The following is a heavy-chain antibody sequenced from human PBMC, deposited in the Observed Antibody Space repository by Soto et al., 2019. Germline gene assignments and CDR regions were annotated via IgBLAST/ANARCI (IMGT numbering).Heavy chain of an antibody. V-gene: IGHV2-26*01. CDR1: GFSLSSAGMG. CDR3: ARISGYYDFWRAISAKYYYYYMDV. D-gene: IGHD3-3*01. CDR2: ISSNDEK. Sequence: GSGPTLVNPTETLTLTCTVSGFSLSSAGMGVSWIRQPPGKALEWLAHISSNDEKSYSTSLKTRLTISKDTSKSQVVLTMTNMDPVDTATYYCARISGYYDFWRAISAKYYYYYMDVWGKGTTVTVSS. J-gene: IGHJ6*03.